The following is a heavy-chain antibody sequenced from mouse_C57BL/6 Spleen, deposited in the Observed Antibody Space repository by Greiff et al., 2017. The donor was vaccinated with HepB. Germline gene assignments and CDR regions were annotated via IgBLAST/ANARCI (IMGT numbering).Heavy chain of an antibody. CDR2: ISYDGSN. CDR1: GYSITSGYY. D-gene: IGHD1-1*01. Sequence: ESGPGLVKPSQSLSLTCSVTGYSITSGYYWNWIRQFPGNKLEWMGYISYDGSNNYNPSLKNRISITRDTSKNQFCLKLNAVTTEDTATYYCARDYGSSWGYWGQGTTLTVSS. J-gene: IGHJ2*01. V-gene: IGHV3-6*01. CDR3: ARDYGSSWGY.